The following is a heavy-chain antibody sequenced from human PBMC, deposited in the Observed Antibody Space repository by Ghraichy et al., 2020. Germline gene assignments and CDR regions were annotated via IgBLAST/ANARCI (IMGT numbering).Heavy chain of an antibody. CDR3: ARGGPLEAYGSSFDD. Sequence: ASVKVSCKSSDDSFCRYGFAWVRQAPGQGLEWMGWISAKNGHTKYAQKFQGRVTMTTDTSTRTVYMEMKSLRSDDTAVYFCARGGPLEAYGSSFDDWGQGTLVIVSS. V-gene: IGHV1-18*01. CDR2: ISAKNGHT. CDR1: DDSFCRYG. D-gene: IGHD3-10*01. J-gene: IGHJ4*02.